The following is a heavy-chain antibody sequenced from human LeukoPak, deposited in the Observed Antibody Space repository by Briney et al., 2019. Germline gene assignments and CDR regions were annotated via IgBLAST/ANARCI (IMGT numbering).Heavy chain of an antibody. CDR2: IYHSGST. V-gene: IGHV4-4*02. D-gene: IGHD3-10*01. CDR3: ARGLRITMVRGVKGAFDI. CDR1: GGSISSSNW. J-gene: IGHJ3*02. Sequence: SETLSLTCAVSGGSISSSNWWSWVRQPPGKGLEWIGEIYHSGSTNYNPSLKSRVTILVDKSKNQFSLKLSSVTAADTAVYYCARGLRITMVRGVKGAFDIWGQGTMVTVSS.